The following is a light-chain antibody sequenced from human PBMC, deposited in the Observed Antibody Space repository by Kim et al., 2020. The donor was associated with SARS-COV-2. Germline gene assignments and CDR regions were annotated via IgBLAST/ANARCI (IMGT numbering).Light chain of an antibody. CDR2: DAS. CDR3: QQYYSYPWT. J-gene: IGKJ1*01. Sequence: ASTGETVTISCRASQGISRNLAWYQQKPGKAPELLMYDASTLQSGVLSRFSGSGSGTDFTLTISYLQSEDSATYYCQQYYSYPWTFGQGTKVDIK. V-gene: IGKV1-8*01. CDR1: QGISRN.